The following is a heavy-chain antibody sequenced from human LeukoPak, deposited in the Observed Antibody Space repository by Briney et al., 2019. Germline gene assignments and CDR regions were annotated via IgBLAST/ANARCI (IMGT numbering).Heavy chain of an antibody. D-gene: IGHD3-10*01. CDR2: FDPEDGET. V-gene: IGHV1-24*01. CDR1: GYSLTELS. J-gene: IGHJ4*02. Sequence: ASLKVSCKVSGYSLTELSMHWVRQAPGKGLEWMGGFDPEDGETIYAQKFQGRVTMTEDTSTDTAYMELSSLRSEDTAVYYYAMGAFRGGPRALDYWGQGTLVTVSS. CDR3: AMGAFRGGPRALDY.